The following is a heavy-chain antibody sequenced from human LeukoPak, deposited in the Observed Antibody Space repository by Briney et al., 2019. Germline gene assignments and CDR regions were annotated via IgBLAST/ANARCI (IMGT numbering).Heavy chain of an antibody. J-gene: IGHJ4*02. Sequence: GGSLRLSCAASGFTFSSYAMHWVRQAPGKGLEWVAVISYDGSNKYYADSVKGRFTISRDNSKNTLYLQMNSLRAEDTAVYYCARDYSSDYWGQGTLVTVSS. CDR1: GFTFSSYA. CDR2: ISYDGSNK. V-gene: IGHV3-30-3*01. D-gene: IGHD2-21*01. CDR3: ARDYSSDY.